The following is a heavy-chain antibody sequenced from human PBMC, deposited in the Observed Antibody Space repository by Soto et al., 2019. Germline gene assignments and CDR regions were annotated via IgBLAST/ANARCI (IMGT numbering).Heavy chain of an antibody. D-gene: IGHD5-12*01. Sequence: SETMSLTCSVADGSVRSGSGYRSRNRQPPGKGLEWIGFIYYGGSTNYNPSLNSRVTISVDTSKNQFSLKLTSVTAADTVFYYCARRIVATDTFDYWGQGTLVTVSS. CDR2: IYYGGST. J-gene: IGHJ4*02. V-gene: IGHV4-61*01. CDR3: ARRIVATDTFDY. CDR1: DGSVRSGSGY.